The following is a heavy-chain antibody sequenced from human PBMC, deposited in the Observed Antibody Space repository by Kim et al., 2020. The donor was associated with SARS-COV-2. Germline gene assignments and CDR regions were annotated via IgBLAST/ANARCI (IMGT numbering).Heavy chain of an antibody. V-gene: IGHV4-61*07. J-gene: IGHJ4*02. CDR3: ARQRQTTVSPFDY. Sequence: YNPSLKSRVTISVDTSKNQFSLKLSSVTAADTAVYYCARQRQTTVSPFDYWGQGTLVTVSS. D-gene: IGHD4-17*01.